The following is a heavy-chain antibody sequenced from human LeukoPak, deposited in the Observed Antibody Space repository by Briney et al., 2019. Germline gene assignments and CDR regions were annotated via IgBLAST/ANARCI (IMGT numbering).Heavy chain of an antibody. J-gene: IGHJ4*02. V-gene: IGHV1-24*01. CDR3: ATLPYYDFWSGPPLRDY. Sequence: ASVKVSCKVSGYTLTELSMHWVRQAPGKGLEWMGGFDPEDGETIYAQKFQGRVTMTEDTSTDTAYMELSSLRSEDTAVYYCATLPYYDFWSGPPLRDYWGQGTLVTVSS. CDR1: GYTLTELS. CDR2: FDPEDGET. D-gene: IGHD3-3*01.